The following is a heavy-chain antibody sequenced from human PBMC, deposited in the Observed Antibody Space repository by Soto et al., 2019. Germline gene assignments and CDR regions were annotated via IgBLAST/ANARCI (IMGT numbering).Heavy chain of an antibody. CDR3: ARDSYYYGSGSNGPPRDV. J-gene: IGHJ6*04. CDR2: ISAYNGNT. V-gene: IGHV1-18*01. CDR1: GSTFTSYG. Sequence: ASVKACCKASGSTFTSYGISWVRQAPGQGLEWMGWISAYNGNTHYAQKLPGRVTLTTDTSTSTAYMELRSLRSDDTAVCYCARDSYYYGSGSNGPPRDVWGKGTTVTVSS. D-gene: IGHD3-10*01.